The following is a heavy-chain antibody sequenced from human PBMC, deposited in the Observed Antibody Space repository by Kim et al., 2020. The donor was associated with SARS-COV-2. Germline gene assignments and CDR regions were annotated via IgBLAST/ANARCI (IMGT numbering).Heavy chain of an antibody. D-gene: IGHD3-10*01. Sequence: GGSLRLSCAASGFTFSTYGMHWVRQAPGKGLEWVAVIWYDGSNKYYADSVKGRFTISRDNSKNTLYMQMNSLRAEDTAVYYCAREGRFGELFGAFDIWGQGTMVTVSS. J-gene: IGHJ3*02. V-gene: IGHV3-33*01. CDR1: GFTFSTYG. CDR2: IWYDGSNK. CDR3: AREGRFGELFGAFDI.